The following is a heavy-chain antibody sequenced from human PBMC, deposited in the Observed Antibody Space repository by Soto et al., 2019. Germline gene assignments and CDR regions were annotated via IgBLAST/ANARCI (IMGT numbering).Heavy chain of an antibody. V-gene: IGHV1-69*05. CDR3: ARVVSGFDY. CDR1: GGTFSSYA. D-gene: IGHD3-10*01. CDR2: INPICGNA. Sequence: SVKVSCKASGGTFSSYAISWVRQAPGQGLEWMGGINPICGNANYAQKFQGRVTITRNNSTSTAYMELSSLRSEDTAVYYCARVVSGFDYWGQGTLVTVSS. J-gene: IGHJ4*02.